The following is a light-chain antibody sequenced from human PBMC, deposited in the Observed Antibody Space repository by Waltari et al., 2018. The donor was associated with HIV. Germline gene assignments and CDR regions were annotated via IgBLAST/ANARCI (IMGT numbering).Light chain of an antibody. CDR2: GAS. CDR3: QQYKDWPLT. CDR1: QTVHSD. Sequence: DIVMTQSPATLSVSPGERAALSCRASQTVHSDLAWYQQKPGQPPRLLVYGASTRPTGIPARFSGSGYGTDFTLIISSLQSDDFAMYFCQQYKDWPLTFGRGTKVEIK. J-gene: IGKJ4*02. V-gene: IGKV3-15*01.